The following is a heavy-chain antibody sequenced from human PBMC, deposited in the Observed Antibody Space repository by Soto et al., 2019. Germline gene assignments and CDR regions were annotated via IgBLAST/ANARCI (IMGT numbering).Heavy chain of an antibody. J-gene: IGHJ5*02. Sequence: QVQLVESGGGLVKPGGSLRLSCAASGFTFSDYYMSWIRQAPGKGLEWVSYISSRTNYTNYADSVKGRFTITRDNAKNSLYLQMNSLKADDTAIYYCARSVVSSTRFDPWGQRTLVTVSS. D-gene: IGHD6-13*01. CDR2: ISSRTNYT. CDR1: GFTFSDYY. V-gene: IGHV3-11*06. CDR3: ARSVVSSTRFDP.